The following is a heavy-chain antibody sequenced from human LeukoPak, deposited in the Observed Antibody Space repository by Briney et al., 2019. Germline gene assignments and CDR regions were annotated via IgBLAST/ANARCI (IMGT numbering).Heavy chain of an antibody. CDR2: LYPGDSDT. J-gene: IGHJ6*02. V-gene: IGHV5-51*01. D-gene: IGHD5/OR15-5a*01. Sequence: GESLKISCKGSGYSFTTYWIGWVRQMPGKGLEWMGILYPGDSDTRYSPSFQGQVTISAAKSISTAYLQWSSLKASDTAIYYCPRRGVSYGMDVWGQRTTVTVSS. CDR3: PRRGVSYGMDV. CDR1: GYSFTTYW.